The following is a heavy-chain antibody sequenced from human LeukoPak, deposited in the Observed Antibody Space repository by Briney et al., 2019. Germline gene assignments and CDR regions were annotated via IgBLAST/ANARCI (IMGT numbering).Heavy chain of an antibody. CDR2: ISSSSSYI. D-gene: IGHD5-18*01. CDR1: GFTFSSYS. Sequence: PGGSLRLSCAASGFTFSSYSMNWVRQAPGKGLEWVSSISSSSSYIYYADSVKGRFTISRDNAKNSLYLQMNSLRAEDTAVYYCARDLSGDGYSYGRYFDYWGQGTLVTVSS. CDR3: ARDLSGDGYSYGRYFDY. V-gene: IGHV3-21*01. J-gene: IGHJ4*02.